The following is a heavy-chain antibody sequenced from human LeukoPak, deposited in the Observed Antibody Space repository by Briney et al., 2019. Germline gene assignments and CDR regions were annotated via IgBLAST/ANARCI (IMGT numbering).Heavy chain of an antibody. J-gene: IGHJ5*02. CDR1: GGSISTYY. D-gene: IGHD3-22*01. CDR2: INHSGST. V-gene: IGHV4-34*01. CDR3: ARGMVGYYYGRFDP. Sequence: PSETLSLTCTVSGGSISTYYWSWIRQPPGKGLEWIGEINHSGSTNYNPSLKSRVTISVDTSKNQFSLKLSSVTAADTAVYYCARGMVGYYYGRFDPWGQGTLVTVSS.